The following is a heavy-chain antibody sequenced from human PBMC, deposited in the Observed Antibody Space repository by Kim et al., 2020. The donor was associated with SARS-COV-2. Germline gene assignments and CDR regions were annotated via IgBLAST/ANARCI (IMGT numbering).Heavy chain of an antibody. CDR1: GGSISSYY. J-gene: IGHJ6*02. CDR2: IYYSGST. CDR3: ARGPRGYSSSWYPYYYYGMDV. D-gene: IGHD6-13*01. Sequence: SETLSLTCTVSGGSISSYYWSWIRQPPGKGLEWIGYIYYSGSTNYNPSLKSRVTISVDTSKNQFSLKLSSVTAADTAVYYCARGPRGYSSSWYPYYYYGMDVWGQGTTVTVSS. V-gene: IGHV4-59*01.